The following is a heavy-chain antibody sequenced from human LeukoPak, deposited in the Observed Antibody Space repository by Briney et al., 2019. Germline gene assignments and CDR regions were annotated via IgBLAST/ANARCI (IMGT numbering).Heavy chain of an antibody. V-gene: IGHV4-34*01. Sequence: PGGSLRLSCAASGFTFSSYWMSWIRQPPGKGLEWIGEINHSGSTNYNPSLKSRVTISVDTSKNQFSLKLSSVTAADTAVYYCARGSRLLGNYWGQGTLVTVSS. CDR1: GFTFSSYW. CDR3: ARGSRLLGNY. J-gene: IGHJ4*02. D-gene: IGHD1-26*01. CDR2: INHSGST.